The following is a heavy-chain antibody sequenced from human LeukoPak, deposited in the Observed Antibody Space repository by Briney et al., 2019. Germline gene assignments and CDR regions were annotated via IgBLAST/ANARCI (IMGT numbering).Heavy chain of an antibody. D-gene: IGHD3-9*01. V-gene: IGHV3-23*01. CDR1: GFTFSSYA. J-gene: IGHJ6*02. CDR3: AKGGGSTIYYYYYYGMDV. CDR2: ISGSGSST. Sequence: GGSLRLSCAASGFTFSSYAMSWVRQAPGKGLEWVSAISGSGSSTYYADSVKGRFTISRDNSKNTLYLQMNSLRAEDTAVYYCAKGGGSTIYYYYYYGMDVGGQGTTVTVS.